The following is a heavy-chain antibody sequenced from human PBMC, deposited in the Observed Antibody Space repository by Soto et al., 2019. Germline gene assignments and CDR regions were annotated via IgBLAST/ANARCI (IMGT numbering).Heavy chain of an antibody. CDR3: AKHSHSGSYYWAFDI. CDR1: GYTFTNYW. V-gene: IGHV5-51*01. D-gene: IGHD1-26*01. J-gene: IGHJ3*02. CDR2: IYPDDSDV. Sequence: PGESLKISCRGSGYTFTNYWIGWVRQMPGKGLEWMGIIYPDDSDVRYSPSFQGQVTISADKSISTAYLQWTTLKPSDTAIYFCAKHSHSGSYYWAFDIWGQGTVVTVSS.